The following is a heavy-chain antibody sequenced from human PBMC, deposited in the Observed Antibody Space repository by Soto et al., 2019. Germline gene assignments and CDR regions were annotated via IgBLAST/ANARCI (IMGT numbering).Heavy chain of an antibody. CDR3: ARADSLYCYYGMDV. D-gene: IGHD4-4*01. J-gene: IGHJ6*02. Sequence: TLSLTCPLSGVSISSGCYYWSLILHHPGKGLEWIGYIYYSGSTYYNPSLKSRVTISVDTSKNQFSLKLSSVTAADTAVYYWARADSLYCYYGMDVWGQGPTGTVAS. V-gene: IGHV4-31*03. CDR2: IYYSGST. CDR1: GVSISSGCYY.